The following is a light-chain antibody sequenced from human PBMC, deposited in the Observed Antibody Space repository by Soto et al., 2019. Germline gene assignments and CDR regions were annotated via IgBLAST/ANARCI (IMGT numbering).Light chain of an antibody. Sequence: EIVMTQSPVTLSVSPGETANLSCRASQTVTSNLAWYPQKPGRSPRLLLSGASTRATGIPARFSGSGSGTEFTLTISRLQSEDLAVYYCQQYNDWPRTFGQGTKVDIK. CDR3: QQYNDWPRT. V-gene: IGKV3-15*01. CDR1: QTVTSN. J-gene: IGKJ1*01. CDR2: GAS.